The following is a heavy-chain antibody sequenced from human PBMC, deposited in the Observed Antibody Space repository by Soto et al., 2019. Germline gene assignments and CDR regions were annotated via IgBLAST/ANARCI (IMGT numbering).Heavy chain of an antibody. CDR2: IYHSGST. V-gene: IGHV4-4*02. CDR3: ARDGPGGAYLKYYFDY. CDR1: GGSISSSNW. D-gene: IGHD3-10*01. J-gene: IGHJ4*02. Sequence: PSETLSLTCAVSGGSISSSNWWSWVRQPPGKGLEWIGEIYHSGSTNYNPSLKSRVTISVDKSKNQFSLKVRSVTAADTAVYYCARDGPGGAYLKYYFDYWGQGTLVTVSS.